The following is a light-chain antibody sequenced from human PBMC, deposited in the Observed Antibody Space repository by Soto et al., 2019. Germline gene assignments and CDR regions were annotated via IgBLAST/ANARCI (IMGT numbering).Light chain of an antibody. CDR1: SSDISAYNS. J-gene: IGLJ2*01. CDR3: NSYTTTSTLV. V-gene: IGLV2-14*01. CDR2: EVS. Sequence: QSVLTQPASVSGSPGQSITISCIGTSSDISAYNSVSWYQQHPGKAPKLMIYEVSSRPSGVSNRFSGSKSGNTASLTISGLQTEDEAAYYCNSYTTTSTLVFGGGTKLTVL.